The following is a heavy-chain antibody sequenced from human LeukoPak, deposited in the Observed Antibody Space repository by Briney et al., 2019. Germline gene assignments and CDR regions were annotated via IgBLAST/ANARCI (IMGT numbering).Heavy chain of an antibody. Sequence: GGSLRLSCAASGFSFNSFEMSWVRQAPGKGLEWVSYISSSGSTIYYADSVKGRFTISRDNAKNSLYLQMNSMRAEDTAVYYCARGWYNSGYYCDYWGQGTLVTVSS. V-gene: IGHV3-48*03. D-gene: IGHD6-19*01. CDR3: ARGWYNSGYYCDY. CDR2: ISSSGSTI. J-gene: IGHJ4*02. CDR1: GFSFNSFE.